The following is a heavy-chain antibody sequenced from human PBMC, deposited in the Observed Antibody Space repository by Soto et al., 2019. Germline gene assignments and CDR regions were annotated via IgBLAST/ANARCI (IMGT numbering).Heavy chain of an antibody. CDR1: GGSISSSY. Sequence: SETLSLTCIVSGGSISSSYWSWIRQPPGKGLEWIGYISYSGSTNYNPSLKSRVTISVDTANNHFYLSLSYVTAADTAMYYCARQDYLDCGLFPNWGHGTLVTVSS. J-gene: IGHJ4*01. D-gene: IGHD2-21*01. CDR2: ISYSGST. CDR3: ARQDYLDCGLFPN. V-gene: IGHV4-59*01.